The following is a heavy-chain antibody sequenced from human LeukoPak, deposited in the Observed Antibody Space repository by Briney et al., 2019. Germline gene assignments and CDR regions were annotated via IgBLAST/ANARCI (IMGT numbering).Heavy chain of an antibody. CDR1: GFTFSSYW. CDR3: ARDYPVDSGGPQFDY. D-gene: IGHD2-15*01. CDR2: IKQGGSEK. V-gene: IGHV3-7*01. Sequence: GGSLRLSCAASGFTFSSYWMSWVRQAPGKGLEWVANIKQGGSEKYYVDSVKGRFTISRDNAKNSLYLQMNSLRAEDTAVDYCARDYPVDSGGPQFDYWGQGTLVTVSS. J-gene: IGHJ4*02.